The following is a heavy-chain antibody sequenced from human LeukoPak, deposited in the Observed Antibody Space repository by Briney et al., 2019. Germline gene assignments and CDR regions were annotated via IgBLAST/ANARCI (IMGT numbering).Heavy chain of an antibody. CDR2: INPNSGGT. J-gene: IGHJ4*02. D-gene: IGHD3-10*01. Sequence: ASVKVSCKASGYTFTGYYMHWVRQAPGQGLEWMGWINPNSGGTNYAQKFQGRVTTTRDASISTAYMELSRLRSDDTAVYYCARGPNYGSGSYFLDYWGQGTLVTVSS. CDR3: ARGPNYGSGSYFLDY. CDR1: GYTFTGYY. V-gene: IGHV1-2*02.